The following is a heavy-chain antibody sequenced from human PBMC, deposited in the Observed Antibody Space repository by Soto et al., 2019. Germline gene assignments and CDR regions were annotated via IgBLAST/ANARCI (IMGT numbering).Heavy chain of an antibody. CDR3: ARVLAVTTARSAFDI. Sequence: ASVKVSCKASGYTFTGYYMHWVRQAPGQGLEWMGWINPNSGGTNYAQKFQGWITMTRDTSISTAYMELSRLRSDDTAVYYCARVLAVTTARSAFDIWGQGTMVTVSS. CDR2: INPNSGGT. J-gene: IGHJ3*02. CDR1: GYTFTGYY. D-gene: IGHD4-17*01. V-gene: IGHV1-2*04.